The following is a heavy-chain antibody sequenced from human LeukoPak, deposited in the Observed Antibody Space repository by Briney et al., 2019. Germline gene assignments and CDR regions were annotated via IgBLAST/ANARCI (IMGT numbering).Heavy chain of an antibody. J-gene: IGHJ5*02. Sequence: ASVKVSCKASGYTFTGYYMHWVRQAPGQGLEWMGWINPNSGGTNYAQKFQGRVTMTRDTSISTAYMELSRLRSDDTAVYYCARDLGDIIAAAGPPFDPWGQGTLVNVSS. CDR2: INPNSGGT. CDR3: ARDLGDIIAAAGPPFDP. CDR1: GYTFTGYY. D-gene: IGHD6-13*01. V-gene: IGHV1-2*02.